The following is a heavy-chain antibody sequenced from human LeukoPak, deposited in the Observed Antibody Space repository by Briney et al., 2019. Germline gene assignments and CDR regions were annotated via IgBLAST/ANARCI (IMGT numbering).Heavy chain of an antibody. Sequence: TSETLSLTCAVYGGSFSGYYWSWIRQPPGKGLEWIGEINHSGSTNYNPSLKSRVTISVDTSKNQFSLKLSSVTAADTAVYYCARVDTAMGADYWGQGTLVTVSS. CDR3: ARVDTAMGADY. D-gene: IGHD5-18*01. CDR2: INHSGST. CDR1: GGSFSGYY. V-gene: IGHV4-34*01. J-gene: IGHJ4*02.